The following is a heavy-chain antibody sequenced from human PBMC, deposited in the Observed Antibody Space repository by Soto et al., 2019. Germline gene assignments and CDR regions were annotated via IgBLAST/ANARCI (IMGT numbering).Heavy chain of an antibody. V-gene: IGHV3-23*01. CDR1: GFRFRSFA. D-gene: IGHD3-16*01. Sequence: GGSLRLSCAASGFRFRSFAMTWVRQAPGKGLEWVSAISGPGGSTYYSGSVKGRFTISRDNSKDTLYLQLNSVGAEDTAIYYCAKVGDAWGKLDCWGQGALVTVSS. J-gene: IGHJ4*02. CDR2: ISGPGGST. CDR3: AKVGDAWGKLDC.